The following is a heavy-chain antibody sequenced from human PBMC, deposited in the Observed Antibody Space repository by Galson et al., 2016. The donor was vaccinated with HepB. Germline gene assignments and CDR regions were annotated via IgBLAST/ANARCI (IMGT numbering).Heavy chain of an antibody. CDR3: ARTKWGWFDP. D-gene: IGHD2-8*01. CDR1: GDSVSSNSAA. CDR2: TYYRSKWYH. Sequence: CAISGDSVSSNSAAWNWIRRSPSRGLEWLGRTYYRSKWYHDYAVSVKSRILINPDTSKNHFSLQLNSVTPEDTAVYYCARTKWGWFDPWGQGTLVTVSS. V-gene: IGHV6-1*01. J-gene: IGHJ5*02.